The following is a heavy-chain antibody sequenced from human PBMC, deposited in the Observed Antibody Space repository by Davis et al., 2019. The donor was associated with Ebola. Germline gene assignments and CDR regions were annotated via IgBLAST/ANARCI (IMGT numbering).Heavy chain of an antibody. D-gene: IGHD5-18*01. CDR2: IYYSGST. Sequence: SETLSLTCTVSGGSISSGDYYWSWIRQPPGKGLEWIGYIYYSGSTYYNPSLKSRVTISVDTSKNQFSLKLSSVTAADTAVYYCARLASDTAIDYWGQGTLVTVSS. J-gene: IGHJ4*02. CDR1: GGSISSGDYY. CDR3: ARLASDTAIDY. V-gene: IGHV4-30-4*01.